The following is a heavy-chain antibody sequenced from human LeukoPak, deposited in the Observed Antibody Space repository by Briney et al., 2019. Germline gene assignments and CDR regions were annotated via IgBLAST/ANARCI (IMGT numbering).Heavy chain of an antibody. J-gene: IGHJ4*02. CDR2: ISSSGSTI. CDR3: AKDGGYCSGGSCQVRLRSDAPFDY. Sequence: GGSLRLSCAASGFTFSSYEMNWVRQAPGKGLEWVSYISSSGSTIYYADSVKGRFTISRDNAKNSLYLQMNSLRAEDTAVYYCAKDGGYCSGGSCQVRLRSDAPFDYWGQGTLVTVSS. D-gene: IGHD2-15*01. V-gene: IGHV3-48*03. CDR1: GFTFSSYE.